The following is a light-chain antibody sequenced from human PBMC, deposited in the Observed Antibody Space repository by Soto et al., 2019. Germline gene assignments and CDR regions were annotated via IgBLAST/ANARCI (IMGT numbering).Light chain of an antibody. J-gene: IGKJ4*01. CDR3: QKYNSAPRT. CDR1: QGISNY. V-gene: IGKV1-27*01. CDR2: AAS. Sequence: DVQMTQSPSSLSASVGDRVTITCRASQGISNYLAWYQQKPGKVPKLLIYAASTLQSGDQSRFSGSRSATDFSLTISSLQPEDVATYYCQKYNSAPRTFGGGTKVEIK.